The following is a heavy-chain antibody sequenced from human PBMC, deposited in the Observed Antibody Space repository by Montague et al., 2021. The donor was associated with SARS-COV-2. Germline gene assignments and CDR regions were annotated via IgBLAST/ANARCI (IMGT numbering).Heavy chain of an antibody. Sequence: SETLSLTCSVSGGSIISNYWSWIRQPPGKGLEWIGNIFYSGSTNYNPSLKSRATMSVDTSKNQFSLKLSSVTAADTAVYYCASSYYDGSGNYVYNYYMDVWGKGTTVTVSS. CDR1: GGSIISNY. CDR3: ASSYYDGSGNYVYNYYMDV. D-gene: IGHD3-10*01. V-gene: IGHV4-59*08. J-gene: IGHJ6*03. CDR2: IFYSGST.